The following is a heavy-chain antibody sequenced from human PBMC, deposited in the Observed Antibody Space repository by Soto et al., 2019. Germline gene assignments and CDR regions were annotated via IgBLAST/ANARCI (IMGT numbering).Heavy chain of an antibody. Sequence: PGESLKISCKASGYTFTSSGISWVRQAPGQGLEWMGWVSAYNGNTNYPQNLQGRVTMTTDTSTSTAYMELRSLRSDDTAVYYCAKTDHYDSSGYYSWFGPWGQGTPVTVSS. J-gene: IGHJ5*02. CDR1: GYTFTSSG. CDR2: VSAYNGNT. D-gene: IGHD3-22*01. CDR3: AKTDHYDSSGYYSWFGP. V-gene: IGHV1-18*01.